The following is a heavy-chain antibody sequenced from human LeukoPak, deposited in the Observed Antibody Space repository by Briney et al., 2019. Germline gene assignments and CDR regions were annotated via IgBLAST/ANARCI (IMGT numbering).Heavy chain of an antibody. Sequence: AAVKVSCKASAYTFTGYYMHWVRQAPGQGLEWMGIINPSGGSTSYAQKFQGRVTMTRDMSTSTVYMEMSSLRDEDRAVYYCARQYYDYVWGSYRYPDAFDIWGQGTMVTVSS. CDR3: ARQYYDYVWGSYRYPDAFDI. J-gene: IGHJ3*02. V-gene: IGHV1-46*01. CDR2: INPSGGST. D-gene: IGHD3-16*02. CDR1: AYTFTGYY.